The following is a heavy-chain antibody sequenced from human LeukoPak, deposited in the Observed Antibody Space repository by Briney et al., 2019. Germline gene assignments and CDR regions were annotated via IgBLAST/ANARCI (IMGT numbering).Heavy chain of an antibody. CDR3: ARGPNYDILTGWRKTHNAFDI. D-gene: IGHD3-9*01. Sequence: GSLRLSCAASGFTFSSYGMHWVRQAPGKGLEWVTFIRNDGRNKYYADSVKGRFTISRDNSKNTLYLQMNSLRTEDTAVYYCARGPNYDILTGWRKTHNAFDIWGRGTMVTVSS. V-gene: IGHV3-30*02. CDR1: GFTFSSYG. CDR2: IRNDGRNK. J-gene: IGHJ3*02.